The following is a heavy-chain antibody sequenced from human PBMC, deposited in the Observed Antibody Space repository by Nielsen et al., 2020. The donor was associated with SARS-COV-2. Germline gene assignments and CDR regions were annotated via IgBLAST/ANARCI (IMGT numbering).Heavy chain of an antibody. J-gene: IGHJ4*02. CDR1: GGSISSGGYY. CDR2: IYHSGST. CDR3: ARGGRSYDY. Sequence: SETLSLTCTVSGGSISSGGYYWSWIRQHPGKGLEWIGYIYHSGSTYYNPSLKSRVSISVDRSKNQFSLKLTSVTAADTAVYYCARGGRSYDYWGQGTLVTVSS. V-gene: IGHV4-30-2*01.